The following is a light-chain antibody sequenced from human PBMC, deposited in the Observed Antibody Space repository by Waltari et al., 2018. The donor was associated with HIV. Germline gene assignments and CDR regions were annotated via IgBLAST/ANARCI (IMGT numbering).Light chain of an antibody. J-gene: IGLJ2*01. CDR2: RNT. CDR3: SVWDTSLTAVV. V-gene: IGLV10-54*04. Sequence: QAGLTQPPSVSTDLRQTATITCAGNSSNVGNAGAAWLQQHQGRPPKLLSFRNTERPSGISDRFSASRSGNTASLTITGLRPEDEADYYCSVWDTSLTAVVFGGGTKLTVL. CDR1: SSNVGNAG.